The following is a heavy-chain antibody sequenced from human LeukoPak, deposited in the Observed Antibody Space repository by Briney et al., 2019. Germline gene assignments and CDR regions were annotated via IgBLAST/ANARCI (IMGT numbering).Heavy chain of an antibody. CDR2: ISGSGGST. CDR1: GFTFSSYG. V-gene: IGHV3-23*01. Sequence: GGSLRLSCAASGFTFSSYGMSWVRQAPGKGLEWVSAISGSGGSTYYADSVKGRFTTSRDNAKNSLYLQMNSLRAEDTAVYYCARVYYGSGSHISRYYFDHWGQGTLVTVSS. CDR3: ARVYYGSGSHISRYYFDH. J-gene: IGHJ4*02. D-gene: IGHD3-10*01.